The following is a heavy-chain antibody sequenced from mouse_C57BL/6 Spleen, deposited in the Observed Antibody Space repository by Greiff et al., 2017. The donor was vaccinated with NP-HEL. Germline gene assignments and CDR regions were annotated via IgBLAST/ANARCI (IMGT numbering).Heavy chain of an antibody. J-gene: IGHJ4*01. CDR1: GFTFSDYG. CDR2: ISSGSSTI. Sequence: EVMLVESGGGLVKPGGSLKLSCAASGFTFSDYGMHWVRQAPEKGLEWVAYISSGSSTIYYVDTVKGRFTISRDNAKNTLFLQMTSLRSEDTAMYYCASYYYGSSYYAMDYWGQGTSVTVSS. D-gene: IGHD1-1*01. CDR3: ASYYYGSSYYAMDY. V-gene: IGHV5-17*01.